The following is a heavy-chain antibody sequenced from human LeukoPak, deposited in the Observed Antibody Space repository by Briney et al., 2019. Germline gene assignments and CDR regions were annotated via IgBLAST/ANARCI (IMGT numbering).Heavy chain of an antibody. Sequence: SETLSLTCAVSGASISSGGYSWSWIRQPPGKGLEWIGFIYHSGSTYYNPSLKSRVTISVDRSKNQFSLKLSSVTAADTAVYYCARGRGDYWGQGTLVTVSS. CDR1: GASISSGGYS. V-gene: IGHV4-30-2*01. CDR2: IYHSGST. CDR3: ARGRGDY. J-gene: IGHJ4*02. D-gene: IGHD3-10*01.